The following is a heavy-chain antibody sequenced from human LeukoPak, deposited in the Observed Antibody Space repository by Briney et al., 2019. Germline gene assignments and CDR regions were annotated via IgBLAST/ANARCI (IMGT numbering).Heavy chain of an antibody. CDR1: GYTVTVYY. V-gene: IGHV1-2*02. CDR2: SNPNNGGT. Sequence: GASVKVSCKASGYTVTVYYMHWVRQAPGQGLEWMGWSNPNNGGTNYAQKFHRSVTMTTDTSISTAYRELSSLTSEDTAVYCCARGYPGGYSGSFPHFDYWGQGTLVTVSS. D-gene: IGHD1-26*01. J-gene: IGHJ4*02. CDR3: ARGYPGGYSGSFPHFDY.